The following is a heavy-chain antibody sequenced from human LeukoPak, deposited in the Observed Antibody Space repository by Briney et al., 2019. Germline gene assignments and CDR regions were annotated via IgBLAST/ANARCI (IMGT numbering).Heavy chain of an antibody. CDR3: ARGNILTGYCFDF. CDR2: IYYSVST. V-gene: IGHV4-59*11. J-gene: IGHJ4*02. Sequence: SETLPLTCTVSGGSISSHYWSWIRQPPGKGLEWIGYIYYSVSTNYNPSLKSRDTISVDTSKNQFSLKLSSVTAADTAVYYRARGNILTGYCFDFWGQGAQVTVSS. CDR1: GGSISSHY. D-gene: IGHD3-9*01.